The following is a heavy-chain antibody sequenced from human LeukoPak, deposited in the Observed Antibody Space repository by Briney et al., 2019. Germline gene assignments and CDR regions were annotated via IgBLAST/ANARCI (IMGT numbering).Heavy chain of an antibody. CDR1: GFTVSSNY. V-gene: IGHV3-21*01. D-gene: IGHD6-19*01. Sequence: GGSLRLSCAASGFTVSSNYMSWVRQAPGKGLEWASSISSSSSYIYYADSVKGRFTISRDNAKNSLYLQMNSLRAEDTAVYYCARDVAVAQYYFDYWGQGTLVTVSS. CDR3: ARDVAVAQYYFDY. J-gene: IGHJ4*02. CDR2: ISSSSSYI.